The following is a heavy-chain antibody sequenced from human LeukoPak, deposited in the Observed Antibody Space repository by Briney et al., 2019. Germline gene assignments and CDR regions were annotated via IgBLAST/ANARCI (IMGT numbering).Heavy chain of an antibody. Sequence: GGSLRLSCATSGFTFSTYGMHWVRQAPGKGLEWFSAISGSGGSTYYADSVKGRFTISRDNAKNTLYLQMNSLRVEDTAVYHCVRALTGTDDFWGQGTLLTVSS. CDR1: GFTFSTYG. CDR2: ISGSGGST. J-gene: IGHJ4*02. CDR3: VRALTGTDDF. D-gene: IGHD1-7*01. V-gene: IGHV3-23*01.